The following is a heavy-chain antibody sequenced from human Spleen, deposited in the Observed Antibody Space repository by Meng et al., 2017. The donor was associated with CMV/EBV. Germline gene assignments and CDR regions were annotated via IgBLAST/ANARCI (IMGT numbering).Heavy chain of an antibody. CDR1: GFTFSSYS. Sequence: GGSLRLSCVASGFTFSSYSMNWVRQVPGKGLEWVSGITWNSGRIGYADAVKGRFTISRDNAKNSLYLQMNSLRTEDTALYYCAKDTDYYYGMDVWGQGTTVTVSS. CDR2: ITWNSGRI. V-gene: IGHV3-9*01. J-gene: IGHJ6*02. CDR3: AKDTDYYYGMDV.